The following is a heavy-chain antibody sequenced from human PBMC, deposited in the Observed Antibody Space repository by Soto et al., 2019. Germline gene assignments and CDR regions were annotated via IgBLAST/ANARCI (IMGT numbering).Heavy chain of an antibody. J-gene: IGHJ4*02. Sequence: ETLSLTCAVYGGSFSAYYWSWIRQPPGKGLQWIGEINHSGSGSTNYNPSLKSRVTISVDTSKNQFSLKLSSVTAADTAMYYCARDGYCSSISCSTRPFDSWGQGTLVTVSS. CDR1: GGSFSAYY. V-gene: IGHV4-34*01. CDR3: ARDGYCSSISCSTRPFDS. CDR2: INHSGSGST. D-gene: IGHD2-2*02.